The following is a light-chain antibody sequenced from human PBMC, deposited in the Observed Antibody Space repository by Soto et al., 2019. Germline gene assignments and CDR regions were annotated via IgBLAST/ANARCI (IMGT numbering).Light chain of an antibody. CDR3: QQRGSWPPLT. CDR2: ATS. Sequence: EIVLTQSPATLSLSPGERATLSCRASQSIRNFLAWYQQKPGQPPRLLIYATSNRATGIPARFSGSGSGTDFTLTISSLEPEDFAVYYCQQRGSWPPLTFGGGTKVEIK. CDR1: QSIRNF. J-gene: IGKJ4*01. V-gene: IGKV3-11*01.